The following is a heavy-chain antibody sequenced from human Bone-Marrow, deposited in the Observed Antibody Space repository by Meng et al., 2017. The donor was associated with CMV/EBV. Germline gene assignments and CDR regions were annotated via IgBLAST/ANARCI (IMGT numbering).Heavy chain of an antibody. Sequence: GGSLRLSCAASGFTFSNAWMSWVRQAPGKGLEWVGRIKSKTDGGTTDYAAPVKDRFTISRDDSKNTLYLQMNSLKTEDTAVYYCTTVVVPAANFDYWGQGTLVTVSS. D-gene: IGHD2-2*01. CDR1: GFTFSNAW. CDR3: TTVVVPAANFDY. CDR2: IKSKTDGGTT. J-gene: IGHJ4*02. V-gene: IGHV3-15*01.